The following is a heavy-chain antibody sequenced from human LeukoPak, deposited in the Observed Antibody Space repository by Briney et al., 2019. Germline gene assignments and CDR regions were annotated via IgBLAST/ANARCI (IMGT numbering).Heavy chain of an antibody. V-gene: IGHV4-39*07. CDR2: IYYSGST. CDR1: GGSISSSSYY. Sequence: SETLSLTCTVSGGSISSSSYYWGWIRQPPGKGLEWIGSIYYSGSTYYNPSLKSRVTISVDTSKNQFSLKLSSVTAADTAVYYCARSGGMVRGVIITNWFDPWGQGTLVTVSS. J-gene: IGHJ5*02. D-gene: IGHD3-10*01. CDR3: ARSGGMVRGVIITNWFDP.